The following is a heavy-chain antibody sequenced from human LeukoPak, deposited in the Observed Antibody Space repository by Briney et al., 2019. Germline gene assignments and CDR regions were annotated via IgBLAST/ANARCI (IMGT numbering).Heavy chain of an antibody. D-gene: IGHD2-2*02. Sequence: SQTLSLTCTVSGGSISSGDYYWSWIRQPPGKGLEWIGYIYYSWSTYYNPSLKSRVTISVDTSKHQFSLKLSSVTAADTAVYYCARTLLGYCSSTSCYNFDYWGQGTLVTVSP. CDR2: IYYSWST. J-gene: IGHJ4*02. CDR3: ARTLLGYCSSTSCYNFDY. V-gene: IGHV4-30-4*08. CDR1: GGSISSGDYY.